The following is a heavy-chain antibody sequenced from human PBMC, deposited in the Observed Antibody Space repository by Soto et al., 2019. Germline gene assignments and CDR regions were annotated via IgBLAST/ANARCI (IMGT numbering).Heavy chain of an antibody. D-gene: IGHD2-21*02. V-gene: IGHV3-33*01. CDR3: ARDRDCDHGDAFDI. CDR2: IWYDGSNK. J-gene: IGHJ3*02. Sequence: QVQLVESGGGVVQPGRSLRLSCAASGFTFSSYGMHWVRQAPGKGLEWVAVIWYDGSNKYYADSVKGRFTISRDNSKNTLYLQMSSLRAEDTAVYYCARDRDCDHGDAFDIWGQGTMVTVSS. CDR1: GFTFSSYG.